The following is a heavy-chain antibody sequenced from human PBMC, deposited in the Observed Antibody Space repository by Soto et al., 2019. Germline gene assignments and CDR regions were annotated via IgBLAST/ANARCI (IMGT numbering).Heavy chain of an antibody. CDR1: GYTFITYG. CDR3: VKETVAAAYVETSPFDF. V-gene: IGHV1-18*01. CDR2: ISTYNGDT. D-gene: IGHD2-15*01. Sequence: GASVKVSCKASGYTFITYGMSWVRQAPGQGLDWMGWISTYNGDTKYADRLQGRVTMTTDTTTGTAYMELRSLRSDDTAVYYCVKETVAAAYVETSPFDFWGQGIQVTVSS. J-gene: IGHJ4*02.